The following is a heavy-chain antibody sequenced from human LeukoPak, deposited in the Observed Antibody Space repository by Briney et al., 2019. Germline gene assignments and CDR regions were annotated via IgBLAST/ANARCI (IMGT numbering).Heavy chain of an antibody. CDR1: GGSISSGSYY. J-gene: IGHJ3*02. V-gene: IGHV4-61*02. CDR3: ARESARYNWNRDDAFDI. Sequence: SETLSLTCTVSGGSISSGSYYWSWIRQPAGKGLEWIGRIYTSGSTNYNPSLKSRVTISVDTSKNQFSLKLSSVTAADTAVYYCARESARYNWNRDDAFDIWGQGTMVTVSS. D-gene: IGHD1-20*01. CDR2: IYTSGST.